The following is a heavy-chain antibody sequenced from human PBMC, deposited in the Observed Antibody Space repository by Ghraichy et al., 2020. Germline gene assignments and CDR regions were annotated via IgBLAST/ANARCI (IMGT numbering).Heavy chain of an antibody. CDR1: GFTVSSNY. Sequence: GGSLRLSCAVSGFTVSSNYMSWVRQAPGKGLEWVSVIYSGGSTYYADSVKGRFTISRHNSKNTLYLQMNSLRAEDTAVYYCARGYYYDSSPVGAFDIWGQGTMVTVSS. D-gene: IGHD3-22*01. CDR3: ARGYYYDSSPVGAFDI. CDR2: IYSGGST. V-gene: IGHV3-53*04. J-gene: IGHJ3*02.